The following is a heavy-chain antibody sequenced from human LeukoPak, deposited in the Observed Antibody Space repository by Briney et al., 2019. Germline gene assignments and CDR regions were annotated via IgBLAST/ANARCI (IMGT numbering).Heavy chain of an antibody. CDR1: GGSISSGSYY. J-gene: IGHJ6*03. Sequence: PSETLSLTCTVSGGSISSGSYYWSWIRQPAGKGLEWIGRIYTSGSTNYNPSLKSRVTISVDTSKNQFSLKLSSVTAADTAVYYCAREGYCSSTSCYKGYYYMDVWGKGTTVTVSS. D-gene: IGHD2-2*02. V-gene: IGHV4-61*02. CDR2: IYTSGST. CDR3: AREGYCSSTSCYKGYYYMDV.